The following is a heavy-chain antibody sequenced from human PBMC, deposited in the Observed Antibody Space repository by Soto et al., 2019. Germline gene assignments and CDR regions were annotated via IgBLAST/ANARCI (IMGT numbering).Heavy chain of an antibody. CDR3: ARQYSAGWSHYFDY. V-gene: IGHV4-39*01. J-gene: IGHJ4*02. CDR2: IYYSGST. Sequence: SETLSLTCTVSGGSISSRNYYWGWIRQPPGKGLEWIGSIYYSGSTYYNPSLKSRVTISVDTSKSQFSLKLDSVTAADTAVYYCARQYSAGWSHYFDYWGQGTLVTVSS. CDR1: GGSISSRNYY. D-gene: IGHD6-19*01.